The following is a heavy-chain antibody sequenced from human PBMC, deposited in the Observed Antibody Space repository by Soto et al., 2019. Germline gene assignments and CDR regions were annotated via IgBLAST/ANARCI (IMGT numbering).Heavy chain of an antibody. CDR1: GDSISVGYY. Sequence: QVQLQESGPGLVKPSQTLSLTCTVSGDSISVGYYWSWIRQHPGKGLEWIGYVSPSGTTYYNPSLKSRVSISKDTSKNQFSLEVSSVTAADTAVYYCARDRGSDGMDVWGQGTTVTVSS. CDR3: ARDRGSDGMDV. V-gene: IGHV4-31*03. CDR2: VSPSGTT. J-gene: IGHJ6*02.